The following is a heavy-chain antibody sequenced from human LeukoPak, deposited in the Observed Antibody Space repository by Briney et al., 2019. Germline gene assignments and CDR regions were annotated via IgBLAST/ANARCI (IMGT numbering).Heavy chain of an antibody. Sequence: PSETLSLTCAVYGGSFSGYYWSWIRQPPGKGLEWIGYIYYSGSTNYNPSLKSRVTISVDTSKNQFSLKLSSVTAADTAVYYCARFTVVTGFDYWGQGTLVTVSS. D-gene: IGHD4-23*01. CDR1: GGSFSGYY. CDR3: ARFTVVTGFDY. J-gene: IGHJ4*02. CDR2: IYYSGST. V-gene: IGHV4-59*08.